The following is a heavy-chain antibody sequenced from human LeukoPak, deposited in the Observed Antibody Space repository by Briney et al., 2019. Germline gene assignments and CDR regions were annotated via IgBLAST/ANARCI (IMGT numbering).Heavy chain of an antibody. Sequence: GESLKISCKASGYSFTSYWIAWVRQVPGKGLEWMGIIYPGGSDTRYSPSFRGQVTISADESISTAYLQWSSLKASDTAMYYCARAKNYGDYGHFDYWGQGTLVTVSS. CDR1: GYSFTSYW. CDR3: ARAKNYGDYGHFDY. J-gene: IGHJ4*02. D-gene: IGHD4-17*01. V-gene: IGHV5-51*01. CDR2: IYPGGSDT.